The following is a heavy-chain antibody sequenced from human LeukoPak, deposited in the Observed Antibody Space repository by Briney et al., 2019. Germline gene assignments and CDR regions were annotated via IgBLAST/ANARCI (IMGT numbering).Heavy chain of an antibody. V-gene: IGHV3-23*05. Sequence: GGTLRLSCAASGFTFSSSGMIWVRQAPGKGLEWVSANRTYHADSVKGRFTISRDNSKNTLYLHMNSLRAEDTAVYYCAKNGDRGAYCTGGTCYPYFYYYMDVWGKGTTVTI. J-gene: IGHJ6*03. CDR1: GFTFSSSG. D-gene: IGHD2-15*01. CDR3: AKNGDRGAYCTGGTCYPYFYYYMDV. CDR2: NRT.